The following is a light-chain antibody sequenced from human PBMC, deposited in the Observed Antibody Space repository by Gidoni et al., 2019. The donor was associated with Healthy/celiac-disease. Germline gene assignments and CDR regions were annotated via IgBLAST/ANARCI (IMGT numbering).Light chain of an antibody. V-gene: IGKV1-8*01. CDR3: QQYYSYPYT. Sequence: AIRITQSPSSLSASTGDRVTITCRASQVISSYLDWYQQKPGKAPKLLIYAASTLQSGVPSRFSGSGSGTDFTFTISCLQSEDFATYYCQQYYSYPYTFGQGTKLEIK. J-gene: IGKJ2*01. CDR1: QVISSY. CDR2: AAS.